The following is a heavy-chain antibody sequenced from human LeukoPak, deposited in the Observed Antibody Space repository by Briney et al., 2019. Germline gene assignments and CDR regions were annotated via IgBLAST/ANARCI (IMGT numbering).Heavy chain of an antibody. CDR3: ARGIAAAGTNSYFDY. D-gene: IGHD6-13*01. Sequence: GGSLRLSCAASGFTFSSYAMHWVRQAPGKGLEWVAVISYDGSNKYYADSVKGRFTISRDNSKNTLYLQMNSLRAEDTAVYYCARGIAAAGTNSYFDYWGQGTLVTVSS. V-gene: IGHV3-30*04. CDR1: GFTFSSYA. J-gene: IGHJ4*02. CDR2: ISYDGSNK.